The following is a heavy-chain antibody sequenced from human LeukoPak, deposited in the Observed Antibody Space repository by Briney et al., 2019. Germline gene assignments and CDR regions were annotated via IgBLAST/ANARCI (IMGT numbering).Heavy chain of an antibody. V-gene: IGHV4-39*07. D-gene: IGHD6-13*01. J-gene: IGHJ4*02. CDR2: INHSGST. CDR3: ARGYSSSWSKRDYFDY. Sequence: ETLSLTCTVSGGSISSGGYYWSWIRQPPGKGLEWIGEINHSGSTNYNPSLKSRFTISVDTSKNQFSLKLSSVTAADTAVYYCARGYSSSWSKRDYFDYWGQGTLVTVSS. CDR1: GGSISSGGYY.